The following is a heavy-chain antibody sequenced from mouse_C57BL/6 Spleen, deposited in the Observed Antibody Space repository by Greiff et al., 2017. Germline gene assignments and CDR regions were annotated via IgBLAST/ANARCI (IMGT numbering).Heavy chain of an antibody. V-gene: IGHV1-26*01. CDR2: INPNNGGT. J-gene: IGHJ2*01. CDR3: ARTGGDYDRDYVDY. Sequence: EVQLQQSGPELVKPGASVKISCKASGYTFTDYYMNWVQQSHGKSLEWIGDINPNNGGTSYNQKFKGKATLTVDKSSSTAYMELRSLTSEDSAVYYCARTGGDYDRDYVDYWGQGTTLTVSS. CDR1: GYTFTDYY. D-gene: IGHD2-4*01.